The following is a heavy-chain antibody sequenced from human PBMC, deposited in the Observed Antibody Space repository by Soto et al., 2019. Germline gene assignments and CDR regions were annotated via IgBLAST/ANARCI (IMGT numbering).Heavy chain of an antibody. CDR2: IYYSGST. V-gene: IGHV4-39*01. J-gene: IGHJ4*02. CDR3: ASIVGAIVPY. Sequence: SETLSLTCTVSGGSISSSSYYWGWIRQPPGKGLEWIGSIYYSGSTYYNPSLKSRVTISVDTSKNQFSLKLSSVTAADTAVYYCASIVGAIVPYWGQGTLVTVSS. CDR1: GGSISSSSYY. D-gene: IGHD1-26*01.